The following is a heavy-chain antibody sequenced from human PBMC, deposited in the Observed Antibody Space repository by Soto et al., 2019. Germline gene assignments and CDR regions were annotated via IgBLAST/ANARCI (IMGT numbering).Heavy chain of an antibody. D-gene: IGHD6-13*01. Sequence: PSETLSLTCTVSGGSISSSSYYWGWIRQPPGKGLEWIGSIYYSGSTYYNPSLKSRVTISVDTSKNQFSLKLSSVTAADTAVYYCARRGSSDPYYYYGMDVWGQGTTVTVSS. CDR1: GGSISSSSYY. V-gene: IGHV4-39*01. CDR2: IYYSGST. J-gene: IGHJ6*02. CDR3: ARRGSSDPYYYYGMDV.